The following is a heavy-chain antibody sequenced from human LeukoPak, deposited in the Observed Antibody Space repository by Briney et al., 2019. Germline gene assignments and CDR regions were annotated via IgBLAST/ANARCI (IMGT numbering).Heavy chain of an antibody. Sequence: ASVKVSCKVSGYTLTELSMHWVRQAPGKGLEWMGGFDPEDGETIYAQKFQGRVTMTEGTSTDTAYMELSSLRSEDTAVYYCATGDFWSGYYATTWKDWGQGTLVTVPS. D-gene: IGHD3-3*01. J-gene: IGHJ4*02. CDR3: ATGDFWSGYYATTWKD. CDR2: FDPEDGET. CDR1: GYTLTELS. V-gene: IGHV1-24*01.